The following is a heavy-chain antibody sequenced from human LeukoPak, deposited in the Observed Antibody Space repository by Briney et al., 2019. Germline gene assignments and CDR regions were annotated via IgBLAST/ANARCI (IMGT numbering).Heavy chain of an antibody. Sequence: GGSLRLSCAASGFTVSTDYMSWVRQAPGRGLEWVSVIYSGGNTYYADSVKGRFTISRDNSKNTLYLQMNSLRADDTAVYYCARDSGTTVGYFDYWGQGTLVTVSS. D-gene: IGHD4-23*01. CDR2: IYSGGNT. V-gene: IGHV3-66*01. CDR3: ARDSGTTVGYFDY. CDR1: GFTVSTDY. J-gene: IGHJ4*02.